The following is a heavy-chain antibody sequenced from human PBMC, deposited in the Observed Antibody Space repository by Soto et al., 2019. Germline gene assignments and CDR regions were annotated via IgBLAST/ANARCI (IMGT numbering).Heavy chain of an antibody. Sequence: QVHLVQSGARVRKPGASVKLSCKASGYTFTDYAMHWVRQAPGQRPEWMGWINVANGNTKYSPKFQGRVTFTRDTSASTAYMEVSSLRSEDTAVYYCAREYFDMLTGYYSHEYWGQGTLVTVSS. V-gene: IGHV1-3*01. CDR3: AREYFDMLTGYYSHEY. CDR2: INVANGNT. CDR1: GYTFTDYA. J-gene: IGHJ4*02. D-gene: IGHD3-9*01.